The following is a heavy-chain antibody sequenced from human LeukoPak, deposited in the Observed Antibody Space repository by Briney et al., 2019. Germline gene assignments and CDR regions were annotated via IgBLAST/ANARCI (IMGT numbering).Heavy chain of an antibody. CDR2: MNPSGST. D-gene: IGHD6-19*01. CDR3: ARRTVAGLYYYYYYMDV. J-gene: IGHJ6*03. Sequence: SETLSLTCAVYGGSFSGYYWTWIRQTPGKGLEWIGEMNPSGSTNYNPSLKSRVTISVDTSKNQFSLKLSSVTAADTAVYYCARRTVAGLYYYYYYMDVWGKGTTVTVSS. CDR1: GGSFSGYY. V-gene: IGHV4-34*01.